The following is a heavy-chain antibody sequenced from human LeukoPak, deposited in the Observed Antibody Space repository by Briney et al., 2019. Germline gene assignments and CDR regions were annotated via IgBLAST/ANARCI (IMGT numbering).Heavy chain of an antibody. CDR1: GYTFTSYV. CDR2: MNPNSGNT. D-gene: IGHD6-13*01. CDR3: ARVKYSSSWYVRRQKDFDY. V-gene: IGHV1-8*01. J-gene: IGHJ4*02. Sequence: ASVKVSCKASGYTFTSYVINWVRQATGQGLEWMGWMNPNSGNTGYAQKFQGRVTVTRNTSISTAYMELSSLRSEDTAVYYCARVKYSSSWYVRRQKDFDYWGQGTLVTVSS.